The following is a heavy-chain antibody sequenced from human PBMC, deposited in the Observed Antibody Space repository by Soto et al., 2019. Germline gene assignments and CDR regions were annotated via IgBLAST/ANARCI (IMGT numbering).Heavy chain of an antibody. Sequence: EVQVVEFGGGLVQPGGSLRLSCVGSGFTFSSYWTYWARQVPGKGPVWVSRINSDGSTTNYADPVKGRFTTSRDNAKNTGYLQMNSLRVEDTAVYYCVGGTGYWGQGTRVTVSS. D-gene: IGHD1-1*01. J-gene: IGHJ4*02. V-gene: IGHV3-74*01. CDR1: GFTFSSYW. CDR2: INSDGSTT. CDR3: VGGTGY.